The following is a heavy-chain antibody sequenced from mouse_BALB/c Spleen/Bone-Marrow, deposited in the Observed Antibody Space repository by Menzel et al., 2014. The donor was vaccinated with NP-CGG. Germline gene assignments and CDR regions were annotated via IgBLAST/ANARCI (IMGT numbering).Heavy chain of an antibody. Sequence: LVESGPELVKPGASVKMSCKASGYTFTSYVMHWVKQKPGQGLEWIGYINPYNDGTKYNEKFKGEATLTSDKSSSTAYMELSSLTSEDSAVYYCASPYYRYDGFAYWGQGTLVTVSA. V-gene: IGHV1-14*01. D-gene: IGHD2-14*01. CDR3: ASPYYRYDGFAY. CDR2: INPYNDGT. CDR1: GYTFTSYV. J-gene: IGHJ3*01.